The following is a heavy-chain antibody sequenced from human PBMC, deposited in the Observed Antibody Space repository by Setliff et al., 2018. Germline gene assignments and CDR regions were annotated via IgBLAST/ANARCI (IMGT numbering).Heavy chain of an antibody. CDR2: IRPDGSGN. CDR3: ARDPEGGEFDI. J-gene: IGHJ3*02. D-gene: IGHD2-21*01. V-gene: IGHV3-7*01. Sequence: GESLKISCSASGFSFSSSWMAWVRQAPGQGLEWVADIRPDGSGNFYADAVRGRFTASRDNARNSLFLQMNSLSVEDTAMYHCARDPEGGEFDIWGRGTLVTVSS. CDR1: GFSFSSSW.